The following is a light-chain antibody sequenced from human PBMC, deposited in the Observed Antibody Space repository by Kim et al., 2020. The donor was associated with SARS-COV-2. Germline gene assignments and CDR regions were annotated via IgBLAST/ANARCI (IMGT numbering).Light chain of an antibody. V-gene: IGLV2-14*03. CDR1: SSDVGGYNY. CDR2: DVS. CDR3: SSYAGSITWV. J-gene: IGLJ3*02. Sequence: GQSITITRTGTSSDVGGYNYVSWYQQHPGKAPKLIIYDVSKRPSGVSNRFSGSKSGNTASLTISGLQAEDEADYYCSSYAGSITWVFGGGTKLTVL.